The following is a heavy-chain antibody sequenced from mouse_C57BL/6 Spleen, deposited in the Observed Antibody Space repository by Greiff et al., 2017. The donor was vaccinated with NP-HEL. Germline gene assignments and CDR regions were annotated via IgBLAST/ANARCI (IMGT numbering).Heavy chain of an antibody. V-gene: IGHV1-69*01. J-gene: IGHJ1*03. CDR2: IDPSDSYP. D-gene: IGHD2-10*01. CDR3: ARVSYQGYFDV. Sequence: QVQLQQPGAELVMPGASVKLSCKASGYTFTSYWMHWVKQRPGQGLEWIGEIDPSDSYPNYNQKFKGKSTLTVDKSSSTAYMQLSSLTSEDSAVYYCARVSYQGYFDVWGTGTTVTVSS. CDR1: GYTFTSYW.